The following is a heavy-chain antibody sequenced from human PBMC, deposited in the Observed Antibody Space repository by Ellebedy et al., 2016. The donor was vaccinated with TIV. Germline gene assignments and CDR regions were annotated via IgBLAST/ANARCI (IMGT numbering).Heavy chain of an antibody. V-gene: IGHV1-46*01. CDR3: TREHIVVVPAAISHYYYGMDV. Sequence: ASVKVSXKASGYTFTSYYMHWVRQAPGQGLEWMGIINPSGGSTSYAQKFQGRVTMTRDTSTSTVYMELSSLRAEDTAVYYCTREHIVVVPAAISHYYYGMDVWGQGTTVTVSS. J-gene: IGHJ6*02. D-gene: IGHD2-2*01. CDR1: GYTFTSYY. CDR2: INPSGGST.